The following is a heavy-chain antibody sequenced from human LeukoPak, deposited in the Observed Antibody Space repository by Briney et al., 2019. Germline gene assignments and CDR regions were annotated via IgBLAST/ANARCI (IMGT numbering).Heavy chain of an antibody. D-gene: IGHD2-2*03. CDR2: ISSSGSTI. Sequence: GGSLRLSCAASGFTFSSYEMNWVRQAPGKGLEWVSYISSSGSTIYDADSVKGRFTISRDNAKNSLYLQMNSLRAEDTAVYYCARGTAGYCSSTSCYLYYYGMDVWGQGTTVTVSS. J-gene: IGHJ6*02. V-gene: IGHV3-48*03. CDR3: ARGTAGYCSSTSCYLYYYGMDV. CDR1: GFTFSSYE.